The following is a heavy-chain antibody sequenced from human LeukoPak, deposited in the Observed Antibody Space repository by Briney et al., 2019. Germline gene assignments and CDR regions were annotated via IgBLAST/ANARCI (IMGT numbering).Heavy chain of an antibody. Sequence: SVKVSCKASGGTFSSYTISWVRQAPGQGLEWMGRIIPILGIANYAQKFQGRVTITADKSTSTAYMELSSLRSEDTAVYYCARDGIAVAGPPIVPYFDYRGQGTLVTVSS. D-gene: IGHD6-19*01. V-gene: IGHV1-69*04. CDR2: IIPILGIA. CDR1: GGTFSSYT. J-gene: IGHJ4*02. CDR3: ARDGIAVAGPPIVPYFDY.